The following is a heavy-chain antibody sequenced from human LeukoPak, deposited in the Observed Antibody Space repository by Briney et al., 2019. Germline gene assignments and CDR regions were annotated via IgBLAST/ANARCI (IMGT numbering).Heavy chain of an antibody. CDR1: GYTFTGYY. Sequence: ASVKVSCKASGYTFTGYYMHWVRQAPGQGLEWMGWINPNSGDTNYAQKFQGRVTMTRDTSISTAYMELSRLRPDDTVVYYCARDPASDTAMGVCWGQGTLVTVSS. D-gene: IGHD5-18*01. CDR3: ARDPASDTAMGVC. J-gene: IGHJ4*02. V-gene: IGHV1-2*02. CDR2: INPNSGDT.